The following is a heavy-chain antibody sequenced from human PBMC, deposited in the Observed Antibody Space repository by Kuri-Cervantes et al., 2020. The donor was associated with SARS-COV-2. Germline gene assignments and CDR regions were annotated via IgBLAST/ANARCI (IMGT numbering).Heavy chain of an antibody. V-gene: IGHV3-43*01. D-gene: IGHD5-12*01. J-gene: IGHJ4*02. CDR3: AKDMAYSGYDYHLDY. CDR1: GFTFDDYT. CDR2: ISWDGGST. Sequence: GGSLKISCAASGFTFDDYTMHWVRQAPGKGLEWVSLISWDGGSTYYADSVKGRFTISRDNSKNSLYLQMNSLRTEDTALYYCAKDMAYSGYDYHLDYWGQGTLVTVSS.